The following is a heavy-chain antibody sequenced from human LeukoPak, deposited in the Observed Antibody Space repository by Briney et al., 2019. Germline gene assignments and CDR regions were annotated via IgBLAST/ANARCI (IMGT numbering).Heavy chain of an antibody. J-gene: IGHJ5*02. Sequence: SATLSLTCTVSGGSVSSSNWSWIRQPAGRGLEWIGHIYSSGSTNYNPSLKSRVTMSVDTSKNQFSLKLRSVSAADTAVYYCATWGRGCGGNCNWFDPWGQGTLVTVSS. CDR1: GGSVSSSN. V-gene: IGHV4-4*07. D-gene: IGHD2-21*01. CDR2: IYSSGST. CDR3: ATWGRGCGGNCNWFDP.